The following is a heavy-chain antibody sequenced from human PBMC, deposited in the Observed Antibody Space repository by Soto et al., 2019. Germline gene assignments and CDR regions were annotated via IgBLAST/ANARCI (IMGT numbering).Heavy chain of an antibody. Sequence: QVTLKESGPVLVKPTETLTLTCTVSGFSLSNARMGVSWIRQPPGKALEWLAHIFSNDEKSYSTSLKSRLTISKDTSKSQVVLTMTNMDPVDTATYYCARIVVVPAAQYFDYWGQGTLVTVSS. V-gene: IGHV2-26*01. J-gene: IGHJ4*02. CDR1: GFSLSNARMG. D-gene: IGHD2-2*01. CDR3: ARIVVVPAAQYFDY. CDR2: IFSNDEK.